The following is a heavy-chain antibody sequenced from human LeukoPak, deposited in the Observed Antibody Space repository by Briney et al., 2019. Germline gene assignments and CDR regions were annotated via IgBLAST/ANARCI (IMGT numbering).Heavy chain of an antibody. CDR1: GYTFTGYY. J-gene: IGHJ3*02. V-gene: IGHV1-2*02. CDR2: INPNSGGT. CDR3: AREDDSSDAFDI. Sequence: ASVKVSCKASGYTFTGYYMHWVRQAPGQGLEWMGWINPNSGGTNYAQKFQGRVTITRNTSISTAYMELSSLRSEDTAVYYCAREDDSSDAFDIWGQGTMVTVSS. D-gene: IGHD3-3*01.